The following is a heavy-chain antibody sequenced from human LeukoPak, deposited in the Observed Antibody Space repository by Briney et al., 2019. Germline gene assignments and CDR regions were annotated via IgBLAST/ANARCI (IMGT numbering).Heavy chain of an antibody. Sequence: ASVKVSCKTSGYTFTGSYLHWVRQVPGQGLEWMGWTNPSTGGTKSAQQFEGRVTMTRDTSNTTGYLELRSLRLDDTATYYCARGGAFCSITTCHEFDHWGQGTLVNFSS. CDR2: TNPSTGGT. D-gene: IGHD2-2*01. V-gene: IGHV1-2*02. CDR3: ARGGAFCSITTCHEFDH. J-gene: IGHJ4*02. CDR1: GYTFTGSY.